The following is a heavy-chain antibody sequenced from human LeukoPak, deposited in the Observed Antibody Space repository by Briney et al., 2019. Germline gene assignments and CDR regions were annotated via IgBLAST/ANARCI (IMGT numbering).Heavy chain of an antibody. CDR1: GYTFSNYG. CDR3: ARVCSTSCYASEDY. V-gene: IGHV1-18*01. Sequence: ASVKVSCKTSGYTFSNYGISWVRQAPGQGLEWMGWIGRDGDDRKYAAKVQGRVTMTKDTSTSTAYMELRGLTSDDTAVYYCARVCSTSCYASEDYWGQGTLVTVSS. CDR2: IGRDGDDR. D-gene: IGHD2-2*01. J-gene: IGHJ4*02.